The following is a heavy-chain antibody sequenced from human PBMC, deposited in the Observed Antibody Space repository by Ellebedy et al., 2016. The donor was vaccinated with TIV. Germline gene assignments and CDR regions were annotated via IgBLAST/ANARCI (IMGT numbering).Heavy chain of an antibody. CDR1: GGSISSYY. J-gene: IGHJ5*02. CDR2: IYYSGST. D-gene: IGHD3-10*01. CDR3: ARDRATMVRGGNWFDP. V-gene: IGHV4-59*01. Sequence: SETLSLXXTVSGGSISSYYWSWIRQPPGKGLEWIGYIYYSGSTNYNPSLKSRVTISVDTSKNQFSLKLSSVTAEDTAVYYCARDRATMVRGGNWFDPWGQGTLVTVSS.